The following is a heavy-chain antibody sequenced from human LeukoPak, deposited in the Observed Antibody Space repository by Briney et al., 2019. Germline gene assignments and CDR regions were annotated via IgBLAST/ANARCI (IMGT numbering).Heavy chain of an antibody. CDR2: INHSGST. V-gene: IGHV4-34*01. J-gene: IGHJ6*03. CDR3: ASLDTMVRGVTPRNYYYYYYMDV. D-gene: IGHD3-10*01. CDR1: GGSFSGYY. Sequence: SETLSLTCAVYGGSFSGYYWSWIRQPPGKGLEWIGEINHSGSTNYNPSLKSRVTISVDTSKNQFSLKLSSVTAADTAVYYCASLDTMVRGVTPRNYYYYYYMDVWGKGTTVTVSS.